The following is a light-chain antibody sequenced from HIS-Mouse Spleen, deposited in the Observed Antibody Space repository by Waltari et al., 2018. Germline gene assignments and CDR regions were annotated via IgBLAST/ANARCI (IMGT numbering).Light chain of an antibody. CDR1: NIGSKS. CDR2: DES. J-gene: IGLJ2*01. V-gene: IGLV3-21*03. CDR3: QVWDSSSDHVV. Sequence: SYVLTQPPSVSVAPGKTARITCGGNNIGSKSVHWYQQKPGQAPVLVVYDESDRPSGVPERFSGSNYGNTATLTISRVEAGDEADYYCQVWDSSSDHVVFGGGTKLTVL.